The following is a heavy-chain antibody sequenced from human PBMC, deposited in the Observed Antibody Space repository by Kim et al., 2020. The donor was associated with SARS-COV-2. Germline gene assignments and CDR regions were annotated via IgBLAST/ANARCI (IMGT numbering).Heavy chain of an antibody. Sequence: GGSLRLSCAASGFTFSSYGMHWVRQAPGKGLEWVAVISYDGSNKYYADSVKGRFTISRDNSKNTLYLQMNSLRAEDTAVYYCAPTPDEYQLGPWGQGTLVTVSS. CDR1: GFTFSSYG. CDR2: ISYDGSNK. D-gene: IGHD2-2*01. J-gene: IGHJ5*02. CDR3: APTPDEYQLGP. V-gene: IGHV3-30*03.